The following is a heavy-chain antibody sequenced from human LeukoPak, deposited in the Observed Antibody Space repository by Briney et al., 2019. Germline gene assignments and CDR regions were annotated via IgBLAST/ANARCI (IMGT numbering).Heavy chain of an antibody. CDR1: GFTFSNYG. CDR3: ARDRAAADLDY. D-gene: IGHD6-13*01. CDR2: IWYDGSNK. V-gene: IGHV3-33*01. J-gene: IGHJ4*02. Sequence: PGGSLRPSGAASGFTFSNYGMHWVRHAPGNGLEWVAVIWYDGSNKFYADSVKGRFTISRGNSKNTLYLQMNSLRAEDTAVYYCARDRAAADLDYWGQGTLVTVSS.